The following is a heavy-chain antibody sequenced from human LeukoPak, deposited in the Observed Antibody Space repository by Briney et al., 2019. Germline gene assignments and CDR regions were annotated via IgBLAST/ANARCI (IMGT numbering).Heavy chain of an antibody. V-gene: IGHV4-39*07. D-gene: IGHD6-13*01. CDR2: INHSGST. J-gene: IGHJ4*02. CDR1: GGSISSSSYY. Sequence: PSETLSLTCTVSGGSISSSSYYWGWIRQPPGKGLEWIGEINHSGSTNYNPSLKSRVTISVDTSKNQFSLKLSSVTAADTTVYYCARLKLAAAGYYFDYWGQGTLVTVSS. CDR3: ARLKLAAAGYYFDY.